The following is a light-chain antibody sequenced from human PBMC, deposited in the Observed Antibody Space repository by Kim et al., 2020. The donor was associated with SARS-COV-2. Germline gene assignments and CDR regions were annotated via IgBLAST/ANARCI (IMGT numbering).Light chain of an antibody. V-gene: IGKV1-5*03. CDR2: RES. CDR3: QQHHSYSIS. J-gene: IGKJ4*01. CDR1: QSIGTS. Sequence: APVWDRVTSTCRASQSIGTSLAWYQRKQGKAPQCLVFRESNLESGVPPRFSGSGSGTEFTLAISSLQPDDFVSYYCQQHHSYSISFGGGTKVDIK.